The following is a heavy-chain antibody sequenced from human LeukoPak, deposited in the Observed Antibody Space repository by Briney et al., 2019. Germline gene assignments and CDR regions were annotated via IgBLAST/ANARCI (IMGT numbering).Heavy chain of an antibody. V-gene: IGHV3-48*04. CDR1: GFTFSSYS. Sequence: GGSLRLSCAASGFTFSSYSMNWVRQAPGKGLEWVSYISSSSSTIYYADSVKGRFTISRDNAKNSLYRQMNSLRAEDTAVYYCARGESGSFDYWGQGTLVTVSS. CDR3: ARGESGSFDY. D-gene: IGHD1-26*01. J-gene: IGHJ4*02. CDR2: ISSSSSTI.